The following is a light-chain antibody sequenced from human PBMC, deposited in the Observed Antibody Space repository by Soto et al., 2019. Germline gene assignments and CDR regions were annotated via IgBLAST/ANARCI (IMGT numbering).Light chain of an antibody. Sequence: QAVVTQPPSVSGSPGQSVTISCTGTSTDFVTYNRVSWYQQPPGTAPKLLVYEASNRPSGVPDRFSGSKSGNTASLTISGLQAEDEADYYCSLYTSENTYVFGTGTKLTVL. CDR1: STDFVTYNR. V-gene: IGLV2-18*01. CDR3: SLYTSENTYV. J-gene: IGLJ1*01. CDR2: EAS.